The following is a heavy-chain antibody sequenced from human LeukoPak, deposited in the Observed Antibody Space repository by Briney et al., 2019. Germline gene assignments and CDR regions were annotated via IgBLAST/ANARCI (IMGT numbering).Heavy chain of an antibody. D-gene: IGHD7-27*01. CDR1: GYSFTTYG. CDR2: ISPYNGAT. V-gene: IGHV1-18*01. CDR3: ARDQNWASYYFDS. Sequence: ASVKVSCKPSGYSFTTYGISWVRQAPGQGLGWMGWISPYNGATNYAQKLQGRVTMTTDTSTSTAYMELSSLRSDDTAIYYCARDQNWASYYFDSWGQGTLVTVSS. J-gene: IGHJ4*02.